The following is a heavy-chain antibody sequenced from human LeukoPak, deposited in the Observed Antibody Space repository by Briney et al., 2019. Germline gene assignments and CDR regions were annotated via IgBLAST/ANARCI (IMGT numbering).Heavy chain of an antibody. J-gene: IGHJ6*02. CDR3: ARGQLEWENYYYGMDV. Sequence: SVKVSCKASGGTFSSYAISWVRQAPGQGLEWMGGIIPIFGTANYAQKFQGRVTITADESTSTAYMELSSLRSEDTAVYYCARGQLEWENYYYGMDVWGQGTTVTVSS. CDR2: IIPIFGTA. V-gene: IGHV1-69*01. D-gene: IGHD1-1*01. CDR1: GGTFSSYA.